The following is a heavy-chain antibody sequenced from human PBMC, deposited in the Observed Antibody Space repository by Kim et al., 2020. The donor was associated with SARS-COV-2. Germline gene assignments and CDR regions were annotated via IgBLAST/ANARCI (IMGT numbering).Heavy chain of an antibody. CDR3: ARGRITMVRGVIGY. J-gene: IGHJ4*02. V-gene: IGHV3-30*04. CDR1: GFTFSSYA. D-gene: IGHD3-10*01. CDR2: ISYDGSNK. Sequence: GGSLRLSCAASGFTFSSYAMHWVRQAPGKGLEWVAVISYDGSNKYYADSVKGRFTISRDNSKNTLYLQMNSLRAEDTAVYYCARGRITMVRGVIGYWGQGTLVTVSS.